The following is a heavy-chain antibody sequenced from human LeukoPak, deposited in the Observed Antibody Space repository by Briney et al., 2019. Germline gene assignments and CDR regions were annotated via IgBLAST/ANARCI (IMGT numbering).Heavy chain of an antibody. CDR3: AKDLLGSGSY. CDR2: ISYDGSNK. CDR1: GFTFSSYG. Sequence: GRSLRLSCAASGFTFSSYGMHWVRQAPGKGLEWVAVISYDGSNKYYADSVKGRFTISRDNSKNTLYLQMNSLRAEDTAVYYCAKDLLGSGSYWGQGTLVTVSS. V-gene: IGHV3-30*18. D-gene: IGHD3-10*02. J-gene: IGHJ4*02.